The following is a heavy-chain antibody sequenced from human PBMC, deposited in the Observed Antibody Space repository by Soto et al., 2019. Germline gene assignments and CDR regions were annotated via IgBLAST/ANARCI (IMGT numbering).Heavy chain of an antibody. V-gene: IGHV3-23*01. D-gene: IGHD3-3*01. CDR3: AKGKANTVFGVDTLFDY. Sequence: LRLSCAASGFTFSSNAMTCVRQPPGERLEWVSTISGNGGYTYYSESVRGRFTISRDNSKKTLYLQMDSLRADDTAVFYCAKGKANTVFGVDTLFDYWGQGTQVTVSS. CDR2: ISGNGGYT. CDR1: GFTFSSNA. J-gene: IGHJ4*02.